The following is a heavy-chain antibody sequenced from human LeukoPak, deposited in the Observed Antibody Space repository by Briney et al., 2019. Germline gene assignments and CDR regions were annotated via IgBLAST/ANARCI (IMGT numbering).Heavy chain of an antibody. J-gene: IGHJ4*02. V-gene: IGHV3-21*01. CDR3: ARDMGSYSSSWHFDY. D-gene: IGHD6-6*01. CDR1: GFTFSSYS. Sequence: GGSLRLSCAASGFTFSSYSMNWVRQAPGKGLEWVSSISSSSSYIYYADSVKGRFTISRDNAKNSLYLQMNSLRAEDTAVYYCARDMGSYSSSWHFDYWGQGTLVTVSS. CDR2: ISSSSSYI.